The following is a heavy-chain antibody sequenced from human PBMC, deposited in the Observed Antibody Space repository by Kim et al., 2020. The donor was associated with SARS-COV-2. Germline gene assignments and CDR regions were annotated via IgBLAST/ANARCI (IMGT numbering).Heavy chain of an antibody. D-gene: IGHD3-22*01. J-gene: IGHJ4*02. V-gene: IGHV4-4*02. Sequence: SETLSLTCAVSGGSISSSNWWSWVRQPPGKGLEWIGEIYHSGSTNYNPSIKSRVTISVDKSKNQFSLKLSSVTAADTAVYYCARDSYYDSSGYRNYYFDYWGQGTLVTVSS. CDR1: GGSISSSNW. CDR3: ARDSYYDSSGYRNYYFDY. CDR2: IYHSGST.